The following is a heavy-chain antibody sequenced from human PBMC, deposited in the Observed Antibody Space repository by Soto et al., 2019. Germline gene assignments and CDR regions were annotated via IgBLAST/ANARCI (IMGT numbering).Heavy chain of an antibody. Sequence: EVQLLESGGGLVQPGESLRLSCAASGFTFSSYAMSWVRQAPGKGLEWVSTISGSAGNTHYAESVKGRFTISRDNSKKTLYLQMNSLRAEDTAVYYCAKITMIIVVMEEDYWGQGTLVTVSS. V-gene: IGHV3-23*01. J-gene: IGHJ4*02. CDR2: ISGSAGNT. CDR1: GFTFSSYA. CDR3: AKITMIIVVMEEDY. D-gene: IGHD3-22*01.